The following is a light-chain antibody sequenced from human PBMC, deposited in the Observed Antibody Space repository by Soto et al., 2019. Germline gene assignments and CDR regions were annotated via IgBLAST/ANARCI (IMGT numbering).Light chain of an antibody. Sequence: QSLLTQPPSSSGTPGQRVTISCSGSISNIGSNTVNWYQQLPGTAPKVLIYTNNQRPSGVPDRFSGSKSGTSASLAISGLQSEDEADYYCTAWDDSLNGPVFGSGTKV. J-gene: IGLJ1*01. CDR1: ISNIGSNT. CDR2: TNN. CDR3: TAWDDSLNGPV. V-gene: IGLV1-44*01.